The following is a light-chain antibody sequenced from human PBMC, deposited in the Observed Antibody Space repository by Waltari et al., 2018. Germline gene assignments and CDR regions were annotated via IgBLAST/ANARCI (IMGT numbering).Light chain of an antibody. CDR3: QTGGHGTWV. J-gene: IGLJ3*02. CDR2: VKSDGSH. CDR1: SGHSSNV. V-gene: IGLV4-69*01. Sequence: QLVLTQSPSASASLGASVKLTCTLSSGHSSNVVAWHQQRPEKGPRYLMKVKSDGSHSKGAGIPDRFSGSSSGAERYLTISNLQSGDEADYYCQTGGHGTWVFGGGTKLTVL.